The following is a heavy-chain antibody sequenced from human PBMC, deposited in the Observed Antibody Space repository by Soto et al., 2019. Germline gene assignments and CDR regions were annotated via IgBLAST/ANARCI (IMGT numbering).Heavy chain of an antibody. CDR1: GTSISSYY. D-gene: IGHD2-8*01. Sequence: SETLSLTCSVSGTSISSYYWSWIRQPPGKGLEWIANIHYSGTTNYNPSLASRVTLSVDTSKKQFSLKMTSVTAADRAMYFCARYNSYAIDYWGRGTLVT. CDR3: ARYNSYAIDY. J-gene: IGHJ4*02. V-gene: IGHV4-59*01. CDR2: IHYSGTT.